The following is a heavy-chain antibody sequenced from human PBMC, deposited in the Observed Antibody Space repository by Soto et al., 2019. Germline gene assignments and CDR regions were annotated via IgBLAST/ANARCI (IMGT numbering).Heavy chain of an antibody. CDR1: GGSISSGSHY. CDR3: ARYSGSGYARIMVV. D-gene: IGHD5-12*01. J-gene: IGHJ6*02. V-gene: IGHV4-61*01. Sequence: SDTLSLTCLVSGGSISSGSHYWNWIRQTPGRGPEWMGYIYYNGNTNYNPSIKSRLTISVDTSKNQFSLKLTSVTAADTAVYYCARYSGSGYARIMVVWGQGTTVPV. CDR2: IYYNGNT.